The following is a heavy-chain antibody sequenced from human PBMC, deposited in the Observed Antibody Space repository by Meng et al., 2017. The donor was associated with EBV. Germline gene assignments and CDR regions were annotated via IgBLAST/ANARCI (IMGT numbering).Heavy chain of an antibody. CDR2: IYDTGIP. V-gene: IGHV4-61*01. J-gene: IGHJ4*02. CDR3: AKSRSSTPGIVDD. D-gene: IGHD2/OR15-2a*01. Sequence: VGLQASGPVLGKPSAALSPACCVSGVSVHSGPYHWSWIRQSPGKGLEWIGYIYDTGIPIYNPSLKSRVTISLETSKNQFSLKVNSVTTADTAVYYCAKSRSSTPGIVDDWGQGTLVTVSS. CDR1: GVSVHSGPYH.